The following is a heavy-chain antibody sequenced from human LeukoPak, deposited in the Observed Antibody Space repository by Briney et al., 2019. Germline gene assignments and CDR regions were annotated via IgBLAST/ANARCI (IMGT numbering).Heavy chain of an antibody. J-gene: IGHJ6*03. D-gene: IGHD5-12*01. CDR1: GYTFPSYD. CDR3: ARGGNIVATNGYYYMDV. CDR2: MNPNSGNS. V-gene: IGHV1-8*01. Sequence: ASVKVSYKASGYTFPSYDINWVRQAPGHGLEWMGWMNPNSGNSGYAQKFQGRVNMTRNTSISTAYMELSSLRSEDTAVYYCARGGNIVATNGYYYMDVWGKGTTVTVSS.